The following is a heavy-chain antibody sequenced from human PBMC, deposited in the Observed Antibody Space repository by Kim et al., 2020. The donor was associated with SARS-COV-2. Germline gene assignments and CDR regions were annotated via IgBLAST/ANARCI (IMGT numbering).Heavy chain of an antibody. CDR1: GGSFSGYY. J-gene: IGHJ4*02. Sequence: SETLSLTCAVYGGSFSGYYWSWIRQPPGKGLEWIGEINHSGSTNYNPSLKSRVTISVDTSKNQFSLKLSSVTAADTAVYYCARGERVLYDSSGYSLDYFDYWGQGTLVTVSS. CDR2: INHSGST. CDR3: ARGERVLYDSSGYSLDYFDY. V-gene: IGHV4-34*01. D-gene: IGHD3-22*01.